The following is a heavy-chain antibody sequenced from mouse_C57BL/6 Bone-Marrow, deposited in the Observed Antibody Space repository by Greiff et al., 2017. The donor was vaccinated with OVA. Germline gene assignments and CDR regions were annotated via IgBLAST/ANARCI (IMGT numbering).Heavy chain of an antibody. Sequence: QVQLKESGPGILQPSQTLSLTCSFSGFSLSTFGMGVGWIRQPSGKGLEWLAHIWWDDDKYYNPALKSRLTNDKDTSKNQVFLKIANVDTADTATYYCALIGFTTVVARDWYFDVWGTGTTGTVSS. CDR3: ALIGFTTVVARDWYFDV. CDR1: GFSLSTFGMG. J-gene: IGHJ1*03. D-gene: IGHD1-1*01. CDR2: IWWDDDK. V-gene: IGHV8-8*01.